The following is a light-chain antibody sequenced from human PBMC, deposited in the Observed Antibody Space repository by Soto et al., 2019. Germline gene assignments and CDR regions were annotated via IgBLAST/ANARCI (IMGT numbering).Light chain of an antibody. V-gene: IGKV1-27*01. CDR2: AAS. CDR3: QKYNSAPPWT. Sequence: DIQMTQSPSSLSASVGDRVTITCRASQGISNYLAWYQQKLGKVPKLLIYAASTLQSGVPSRFSGSGSGTDFPITISSLQPEDVATYYCQKYNSAPPWTFGQGTKVQIK. J-gene: IGKJ1*01. CDR1: QGISNY.